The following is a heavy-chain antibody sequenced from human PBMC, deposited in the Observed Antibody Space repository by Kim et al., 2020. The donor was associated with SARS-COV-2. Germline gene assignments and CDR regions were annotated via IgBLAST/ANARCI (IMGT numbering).Heavy chain of an antibody. V-gene: IGHV3-23*01. CDR2: ISGSGGST. CDR1: GFTFSSYA. CDR3: ATDRXXXWSXXXDY. D-gene: IGHD3-3*01. J-gene: IGHJ4*01. Sequence: GGSLRLSCAASGFTFSSYAMSWVRQAPGKGLEWVSAISGSGGSTYYADSVKGRFTISRDNXKNTXXLQXNSLXXXDTXVXYCATDRXXXWSXXXDY.